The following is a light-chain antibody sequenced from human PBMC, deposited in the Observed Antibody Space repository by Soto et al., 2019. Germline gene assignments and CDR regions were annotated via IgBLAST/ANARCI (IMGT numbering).Light chain of an antibody. CDR3: QQYNNWPLT. CDR2: GAS. CDR1: QSVSSN. J-gene: IGKJ1*01. V-gene: IGKV3-15*01. Sequence: ELVMTQSPATLSVSPGERATLSCRASQSVSSNLAWYQQKPGQAPRLLIYGASTRATGIPARFSGSRSGTTFTLTISSLQSEDFAVYFCQQYNNWPLTFGQGTKV.